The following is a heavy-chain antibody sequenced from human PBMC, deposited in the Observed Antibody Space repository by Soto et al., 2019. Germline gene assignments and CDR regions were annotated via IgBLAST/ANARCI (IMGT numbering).Heavy chain of an antibody. CDR3: ASAGSRLNFDS. CDR1: GFTFRSYW. J-gene: IGHJ4*02. V-gene: IGHV3-74*01. Sequence: EVQLVESGGGLVQPGGSLRLSCAASGFTFRSYWMQWVRQAPGKGLVWVSWINSDGSSTSYADSVKGRFTISRDNAKNTLCLKRNSLRAEDTAVYYCASAGSRLNFDSWGQGTLVTASS. D-gene: IGHD2-15*01. CDR2: INSDGSST.